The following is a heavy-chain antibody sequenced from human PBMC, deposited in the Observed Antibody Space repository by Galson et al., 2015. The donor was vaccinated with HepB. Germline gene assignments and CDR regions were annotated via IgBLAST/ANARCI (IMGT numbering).Heavy chain of an antibody. CDR1: GFTFSSYG. Sequence: SLRLSCAASGFTFSSYGMHWVRQAPGKGLEWVAVISYDGSNKYYADSVKGRFTISRDNSKNTLYLQMNSLRAEDTAVYYCAKQGYLRGSGWYFVYWGQGTLVTVSS. CDR3: AKQGYLRGSGWYFVY. CDR2: ISYDGSNK. V-gene: IGHV3-30*18. J-gene: IGHJ4*02. D-gene: IGHD6-19*01.